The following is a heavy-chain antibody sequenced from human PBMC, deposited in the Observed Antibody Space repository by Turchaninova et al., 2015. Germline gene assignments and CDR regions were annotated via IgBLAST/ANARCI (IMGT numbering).Heavy chain of an antibody. Sequence: GAEVKKPGESLRISCKGSGYSCANYWPGWVRQMPGKGLAWMGIIYADDSETRYSPSFQGHVTMSVDKSLNTAYLQWSSLKASDTAIYYCARPTATTLTRRGGASHVWGQGTMVIVSS. D-gene: IGHD4-17*01. V-gene: IGHV5-51*01. CDR3: ARPTATTLTRRGGASHV. CDR1: GYSCANYW. CDR2: IYADDSET. J-gene: IGHJ3*01.